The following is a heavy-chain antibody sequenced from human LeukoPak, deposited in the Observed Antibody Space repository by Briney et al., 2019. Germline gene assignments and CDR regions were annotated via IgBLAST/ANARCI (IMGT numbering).Heavy chain of an antibody. CDR3: AKGYCSSTRCHDAFDI. Sequence: GRSLRLSCAASGFTFSSYAMHWVRQAPGKGLEWVAVISYDGSNKYYADSVKGRFTISRDNSKNTLYLQMNSLRAEDTAVYYCAKGYCSSTRCHDAFDIWGQGTMVTVSS. J-gene: IGHJ3*02. V-gene: IGHV3-30-3*01. CDR1: GFTFSSYA. CDR2: ISYDGSNK. D-gene: IGHD2-2*01.